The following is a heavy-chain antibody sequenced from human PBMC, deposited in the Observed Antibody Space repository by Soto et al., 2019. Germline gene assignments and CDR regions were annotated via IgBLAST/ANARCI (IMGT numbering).Heavy chain of an antibody. J-gene: IGHJ2*01. Sequence: ASVKVSCKASGYTFTGYYMHWVRQAPGQGLEWMGWINPNSGGTNYAQKFQGWVTMTRDTSISTAYMELSRLRSDDTAVYYCARDKNPLYYYDSSGPRPWYFDLWGRGTLVTVS. D-gene: IGHD3-22*01. V-gene: IGHV1-2*04. CDR3: ARDKNPLYYYDSSGPRPWYFDL. CDR1: GYTFTGYY. CDR2: INPNSGGT.